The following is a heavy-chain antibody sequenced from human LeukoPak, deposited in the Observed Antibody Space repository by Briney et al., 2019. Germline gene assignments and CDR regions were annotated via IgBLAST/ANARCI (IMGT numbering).Heavy chain of an antibody. D-gene: IGHD2-2*01. J-gene: IGHJ4*02. V-gene: IGHV3-30*18. Sequence: GGSLRLSCAASGFTFNNYGMHWVRQAPGKGLEWVAVISYDGRNKHYPDSVKGRFTISRDISTDTLWLQMDSLRTEDTAVYYCAKGPLRGAAAAIDYWGQGTLVTVSS. CDR1: GFTFNNYG. CDR3: AKGPLRGAAAAIDY. CDR2: ISYDGRNK.